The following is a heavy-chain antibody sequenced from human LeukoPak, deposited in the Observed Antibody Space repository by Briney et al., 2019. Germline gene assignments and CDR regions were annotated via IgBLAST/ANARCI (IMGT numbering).Heavy chain of an antibody. CDR2: ISRDGNII. D-gene: IGHD3-16*01. J-gene: IGHJ4*02. CDR3: ARYVLLMDY. Sequence: PGGSLRLSCAASGFSFSDHHMSWVRQVPGKGLEWLAYISRDGNIIVYAVSVKGRFTISRDNAKQSVYLEMKSLRSEDTAVYYCARYVLLMDYWGQGTLVTVSS. V-gene: IGHV3-11*01. CDR1: GFSFSDHH.